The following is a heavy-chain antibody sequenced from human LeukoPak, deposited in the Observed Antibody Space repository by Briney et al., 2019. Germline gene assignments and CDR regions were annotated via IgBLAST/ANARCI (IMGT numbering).Heavy chain of an antibody. V-gene: IGHV4-4*09. J-gene: IGHJ3*02. CDR1: GGSLSSYY. CDR3: ARGKMPTVGAWAFDI. CDR2: INSGGST. Sequence: SETLSLTCTVSGGSLSSYYWTWFRLPPGKRLEWIGYINSGGSTSFNPSLGSRVTMSVDTSRNQFSLKVTTVTAADTAIYSCARGKMPTVGAWAFDIWGQGKMVTVSS. D-gene: IGHD5-24*01.